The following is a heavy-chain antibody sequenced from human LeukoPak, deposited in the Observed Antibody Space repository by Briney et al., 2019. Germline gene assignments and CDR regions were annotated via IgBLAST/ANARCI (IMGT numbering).Heavy chain of an antibody. Sequence: GGSLRLSCAASGFTFSSYAMSWVRQAPGQGLEWVSAITGGAGNSHYADSVKGRFTISRDNSKNMLYLQMNSLRVEDTATYYCAKEYKTSSTDYWGQGTLVTVSS. V-gene: IGHV3-23*01. D-gene: IGHD6-6*01. J-gene: IGHJ4*02. CDR1: GFTFSSYA. CDR2: ITGGAGNS. CDR3: AKEYKTSSTDY.